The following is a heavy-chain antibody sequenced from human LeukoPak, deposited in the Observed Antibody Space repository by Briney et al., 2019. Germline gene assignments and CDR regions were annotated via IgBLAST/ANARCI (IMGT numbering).Heavy chain of an antibody. J-gene: IGHJ5*02. CDR2: IYTSGST. D-gene: IGHD2-15*01. CDR1: GGSISSYY. CDR3: ARGEVVVVAATLANWFDP. Sequence: PSETLSLTCTVSGGSISSYYWSWVRQPAGKGLEWIGRIYTSGSTNYNPSLKSRVTISVDTSKNQFSLRLSSVTAADTAVYCCARGEVVVVAATLANWFDPWGQGALVTVSS. V-gene: IGHV4-4*07.